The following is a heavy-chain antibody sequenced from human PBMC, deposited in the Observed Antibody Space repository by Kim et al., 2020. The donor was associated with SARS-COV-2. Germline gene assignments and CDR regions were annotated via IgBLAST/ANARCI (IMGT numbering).Heavy chain of an antibody. CDR1: GGSFSGYY. D-gene: IGHD3-22*01. CDR2: INHSGST. CDR3: ARGGINSGYPGWGYYYYYGMDV. J-gene: IGHJ6*02. Sequence: SETLSLTCAVYGGSFSGYYWSWIRQPPGKGLEWIGEINHSGSTNYNPSLKSRVTISVDTSKNQFSLKLSSVTAADTAVYYCARGGINSGYPGWGYYYYYGMDVWGQGTTVTVSS. V-gene: IGHV4-34*01.